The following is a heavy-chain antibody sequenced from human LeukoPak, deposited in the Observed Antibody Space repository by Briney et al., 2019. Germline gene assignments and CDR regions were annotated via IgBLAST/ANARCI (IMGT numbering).Heavy chain of an antibody. CDR2: ISGSGGNT. CDR1: GFAFSSYA. D-gene: IGHD4-17*01. J-gene: IGHJ4*02. CDR3: ATYGDYEAYYFDY. Sequence: GGSLRLSCAASGFAFSSYAMSWVRQAPGKGLEWVSAISGSGGNTYYADSVKGRFTISRDNSKNTLYLQMNSLRAEDTAVYYCATYGDYEAYYFDYWGQGTLVTVSS. V-gene: IGHV3-23*01.